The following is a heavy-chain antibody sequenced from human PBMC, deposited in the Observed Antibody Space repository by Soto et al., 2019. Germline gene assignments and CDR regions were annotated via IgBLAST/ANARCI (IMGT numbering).Heavy chain of an antibody. J-gene: IGHJ4*02. Sequence: QITLNESGPTVVRPTETLTLTCRFSGFSLTTSGVGVGWIRQSPGKAPEWLALIYLDDDKRYSASLKSRLTITKVTSKNQVVLTVSDLDPTETATYYCAHRVLRTVFGLVTTTAIYFDFWGQGTPVAVSS. CDR2: IYLDDDK. D-gene: IGHD3-3*01. CDR3: AHRVLRTVFGLVTTTAIYFDF. V-gene: IGHV2-5*02. CDR1: GFSLTTSGVG.